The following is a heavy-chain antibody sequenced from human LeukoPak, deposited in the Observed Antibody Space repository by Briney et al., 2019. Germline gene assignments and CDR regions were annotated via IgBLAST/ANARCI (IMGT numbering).Heavy chain of an antibody. J-gene: IGHJ4*02. V-gene: IGHV3-30*01. CDR3: ARDLTMIVVQYYFDY. CDR2: ISYDGSNK. CDR1: RFTCRSYA. D-gene: IGHD3-22*01. Sequence: GGSLRLSRAASRFTCRSYAMHWVRQAPGKGLEWVAVISYDGSNKYYADSVKGRFTISRDNSKNTLYLQMNSLRAEDTAVYYCARDLTMIVVQYYFDYWGQGTLVTVSS.